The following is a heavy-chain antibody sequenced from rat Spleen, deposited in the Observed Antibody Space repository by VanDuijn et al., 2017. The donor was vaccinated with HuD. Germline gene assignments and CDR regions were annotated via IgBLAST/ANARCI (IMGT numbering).Heavy chain of an antibody. CDR2: ITYEGSST. V-gene: IGHV5-22*01. CDR1: GFTFSDYY. J-gene: IGHJ2*01. D-gene: IGHD1-4*01. Sequence: EVQLVESGGGLVQPGRSLKLSCAASGFTFSDYYMAWVRQAPKKGLEWVASITYEGSSTYYGDSVKGRFTVSRDNVKGILYLQMDSLRSEDTATYFCARHATSIRDYFDYWGQGVMVTVSS. CDR3: ARHATSIRDYFDY.